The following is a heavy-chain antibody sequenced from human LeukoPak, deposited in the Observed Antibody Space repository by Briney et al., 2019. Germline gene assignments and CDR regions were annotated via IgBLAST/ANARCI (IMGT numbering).Heavy chain of an antibody. CDR2: NIPIFGTA. CDR3: TTRACHAGGCSSSFYYYYGLHF. V-gene: IGHV1-69*13. D-gene: IGHD3-16*01. J-gene: IGHJ6*02. Sequence: SVKVSCKASGNSISNYAVSWVRQAPGQGFEWMGGNIPIFGTADYAQKFQGRVTITADQSTSTTYMALSSLKSEDTATYYCTTRACHAGGCSSSFYYYYGLHFWGQGTTVSVSS. CDR1: GNSISNYA.